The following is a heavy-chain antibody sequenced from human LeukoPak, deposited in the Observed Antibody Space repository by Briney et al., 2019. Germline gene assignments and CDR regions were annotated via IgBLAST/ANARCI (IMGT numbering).Heavy chain of an antibody. V-gene: IGHV4-59*01. D-gene: IGHD1-26*01. Sequence: PSETLSLTCTVSGGSISSYYWSWIRQPPGNGLEWIGYIYSSGSTNYNPSLKSRLTISVDTSKNQFSLKLSSVTAADTAVYYCARRLIVGPAFDYWGQGTLVTVSS. J-gene: IGHJ4*02. CDR2: IYSSGST. CDR1: GGSISSYY. CDR3: ARRLIVGPAFDY.